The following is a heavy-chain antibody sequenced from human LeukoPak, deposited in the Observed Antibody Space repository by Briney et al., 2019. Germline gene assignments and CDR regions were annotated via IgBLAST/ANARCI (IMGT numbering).Heavy chain of an antibody. CDR2: IYTSGST. CDR1: GGSISSYY. CDR3: AREESITIFGVVTYYYYMDV. J-gene: IGHJ6*03. D-gene: IGHD3-3*01. V-gene: IGHV4-4*07. Sequence: SETLSLTCTVSGGSISSYYWSWIRQPAGKGLEWIGRIYTSGSTSYNPSLKSRVTMSVDTSKNQFSLKLSSVTAADTAVYYCAREESITIFGVVTYYYYMDVWGKGTTVTVSS.